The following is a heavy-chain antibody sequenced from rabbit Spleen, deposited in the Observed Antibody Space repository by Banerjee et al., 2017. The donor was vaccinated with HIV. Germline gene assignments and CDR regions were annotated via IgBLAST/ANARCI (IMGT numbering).Heavy chain of an antibody. CDR3: GRSYVGKAITSLNL. J-gene: IGHJ4*01. D-gene: IGHD4-2*01. CDR1: GFSFSDRDV. Sequence: QQQLVESGGGLVKPGASLTLTCKASGFSFSDRDVMCWVRQAPGKGLEWIACINAVTGKAVYASWAKGRFTFSKTSSTTVTLQMTSLTAADTATYFCGRSYVGKAITSLNLWGPGTLVTVS. V-gene: IGHV1S45*01. CDR2: INAVTGKA.